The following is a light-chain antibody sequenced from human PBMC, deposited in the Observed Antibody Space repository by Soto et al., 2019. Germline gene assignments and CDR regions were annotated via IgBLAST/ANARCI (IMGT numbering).Light chain of an antibody. CDR3: QNYHTDPHT. Sequence: DVQMTQSPSSLSASVGDTVTITCRASQGISNYLSWYQQRPGKVPKLLIYAASTLHSGVPSRFSGSRSAIDVTLPITGLQPEDFATYYCQNYHTDPHTFGGGTKVEI. J-gene: IGKJ4*01. CDR2: AAS. CDR1: QGISNY. V-gene: IGKV1-27*01.